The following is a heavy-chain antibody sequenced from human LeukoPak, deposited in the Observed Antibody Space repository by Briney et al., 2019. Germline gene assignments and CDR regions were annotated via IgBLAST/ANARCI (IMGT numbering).Heavy chain of an antibody. D-gene: IGHD1-26*01. J-gene: IGHJ4*02. CDR3: ARRGSYYGDSTDY. CDR2: ISSNGGST. CDR1: GFTFSSCA. Sequence: GGSLRLSCAASGFTFSSCAMHWVRQGPGKGLEYVSGISSNGGSTYYANSVKGRFTISRDNSKNTLYLQMGSLRAEDMAVYYCARRGSYYGDSTDYWGQGTLVTVSS. V-gene: IGHV3-64*01.